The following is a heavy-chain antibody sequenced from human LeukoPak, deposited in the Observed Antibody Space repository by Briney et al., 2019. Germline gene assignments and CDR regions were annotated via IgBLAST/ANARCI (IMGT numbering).Heavy chain of an antibody. Sequence: KPSEALSLTCTVSGGSVSSETYYWSWIRQPPGKGLEWIGEINHSGSTNYNPSLKSRVTISVDTSKNQFSLKLSSVTAADTAVYYCARGRRNYYDSSGYYYGDWGQGTLVTVSS. D-gene: IGHD3-22*01. V-gene: IGHV4-34*01. J-gene: IGHJ4*02. CDR1: GGSVSSETYY. CDR3: ARGRRNYYDSSGYYYGD. CDR2: INHSGST.